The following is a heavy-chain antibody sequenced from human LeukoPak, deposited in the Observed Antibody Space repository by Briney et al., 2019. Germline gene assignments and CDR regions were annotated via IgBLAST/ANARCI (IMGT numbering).Heavy chain of an antibody. CDR2: ISASGST. J-gene: IGHJ3*02. CDR1: GGSISSSC. D-gene: IGHD4-17*01. Sequence: MPSETLSLTCTVSGGSISSSCWSWIRQPGGKGLEWIGRISASGSTNYTPSLKSRVTISVDTSKNQFSLKLSSVTAADTAVYYCASSPFDYGVHPMAFDIWGQGTMVTVSS. CDR3: ASSPFDYGVHPMAFDI. V-gene: IGHV4-4*07.